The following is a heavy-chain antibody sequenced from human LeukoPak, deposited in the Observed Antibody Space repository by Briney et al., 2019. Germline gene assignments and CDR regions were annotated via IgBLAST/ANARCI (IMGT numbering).Heavy chain of an antibody. CDR3: ASGSLGDGYGVGDYYQYMDV. V-gene: IGHV1-69*05. D-gene: IGHD5-24*01. CDR1: GVTFNSYA. CDR2: IMPLFGTA. J-gene: IGHJ6*03. Sequence: SVKVSCKASGVTFNSYAISWVRQAPGQGLEWRGGIMPLFGTANYAQESQGRVTFTTDESASTAYMEVSSLRSEDTAVYYCASGSLGDGYGVGDYYQYMDVWGKGTTVTVSS.